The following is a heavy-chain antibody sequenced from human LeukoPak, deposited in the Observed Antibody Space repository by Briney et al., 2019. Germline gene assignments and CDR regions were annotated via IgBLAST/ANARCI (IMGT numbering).Heavy chain of an antibody. CDR3: AKASPPPINY. J-gene: IGHJ4*02. Sequence: PGGSLRLSCAASGFSFTTYWMGWVRQAPGKGLEWVANINQDESSQYYVDTVRGRFTISRDNAKNSLNLQMNSLRAEDTAVYYCAKASPPPINYWGQGTLVTVSS. D-gene: IGHD1-14*01. CDR2: INQDESSQ. V-gene: IGHV3-7*03. CDR1: GFSFTTYW.